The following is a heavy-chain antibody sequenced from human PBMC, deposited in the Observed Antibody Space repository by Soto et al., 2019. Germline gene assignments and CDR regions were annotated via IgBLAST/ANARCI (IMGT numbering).Heavy chain of an antibody. CDR2: FDPEDGET. CDR1: GYTLTELS. D-gene: IGHD2-2*01. CDR3: ATLGRDIVVLPPYGMDV. J-gene: IGHJ6*02. Sequence: GASVKVSCKVSGYTLTELSMHWVRQAPGKGLEWMGGFDPEDGETIYAQKFQGRVTMTEDTSTDTAYMELGSLRSEDTAVYYCATLGRDIVVLPPYGMDVWGQGTTVTVSS. V-gene: IGHV1-24*01.